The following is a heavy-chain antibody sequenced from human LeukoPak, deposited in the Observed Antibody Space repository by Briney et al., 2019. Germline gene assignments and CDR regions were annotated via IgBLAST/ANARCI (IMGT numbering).Heavy chain of an antibody. V-gene: IGHV1-46*01. CDR1: GYTFTSYY. CDR3: ARVPTMVRGVRYFDY. Sequence: ASVKVSCKASGYTFTSYYMHWVRQAPGQGLEWMGIINPSGGSTSYAQKFQGRVTMTRDTSTSTVYMELSSLRSEDTAVCYCARVPTMVRGVRYFDYWGQGTLVTVSS. D-gene: IGHD3-10*01. CDR2: INPSGGST. J-gene: IGHJ4*02.